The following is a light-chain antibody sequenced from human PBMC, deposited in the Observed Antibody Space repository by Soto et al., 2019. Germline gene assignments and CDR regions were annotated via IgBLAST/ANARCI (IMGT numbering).Light chain of an antibody. V-gene: IGKV1-5*03. CDR3: QQYNSYTWT. Sequence: DIQMTQSPSTLSASVGDRDNITCRASQSISTWLAWYQQKPGKAPKLLIYKASSLESGVPSRFSGSGSGTEFTLTISSLQPDDFATYYCQQYNSYTWTFGQGTRWIS. CDR1: QSISTW. J-gene: IGKJ1*01. CDR2: KAS.